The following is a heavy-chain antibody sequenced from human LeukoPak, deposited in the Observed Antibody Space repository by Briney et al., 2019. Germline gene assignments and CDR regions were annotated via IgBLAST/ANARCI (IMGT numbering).Heavy chain of an antibody. CDR1: GFTFSSYG. Sequence: GRSLRLSCAASGFTFSSYGMHWVRQAPGKGLEWVAVISYDGSNKYYADSVKGRFTISRDNSKNTLYLQMNSLRAEDTAVYYCAKIGRRYGSGNPGEIDYWGQGTLATVSS. J-gene: IGHJ4*02. CDR2: ISYDGSNK. D-gene: IGHD3-10*01. CDR3: AKIGRRYGSGNPGEIDY. V-gene: IGHV3-30*18.